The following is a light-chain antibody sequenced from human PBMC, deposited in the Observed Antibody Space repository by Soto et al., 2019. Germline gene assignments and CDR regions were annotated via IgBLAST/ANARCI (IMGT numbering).Light chain of an antibody. CDR3: CSDAGSGV. CDR1: SSDVGGYNY. V-gene: IGLV2-11*01. Sequence: QSALTQPRSVSGSPGQSVTISCTGTSSDVGGYNYVSWYQQHPGKAPKLMIYDVSKRPSGVPDRFSGSKSGNTASLTISGLQAEDEADYYCCSDAGSGVFGGGTQLTVL. CDR2: DVS. J-gene: IGLJ3*02.